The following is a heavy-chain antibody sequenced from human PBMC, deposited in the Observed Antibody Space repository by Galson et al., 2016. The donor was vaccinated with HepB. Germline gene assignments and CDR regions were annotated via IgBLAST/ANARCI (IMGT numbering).Heavy chain of an antibody. J-gene: IGHJ4*02. Sequence: SLRLSCAASGFTFSRYAMSWVRQAPGKGLEWVSAISGSGDHTNNADSVKGRFTISRDNSKSTIYLQMNSVRVDDTAVYFCANAGYSARWYVGPVDYWGQGTLVSVSS. CDR3: ANAGYSARWYVGPVDY. CDR2: ISGSGDHT. V-gene: IGHV3-23*01. D-gene: IGHD5-12*01. CDR1: GFTFSRYA.